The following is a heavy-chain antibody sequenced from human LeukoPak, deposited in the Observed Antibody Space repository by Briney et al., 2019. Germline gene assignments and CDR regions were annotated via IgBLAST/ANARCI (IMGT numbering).Heavy chain of an antibody. D-gene: IGHD3-22*01. CDR3: ATEAKSDSSGYYGVY. CDR1: GYTLTEFS. J-gene: IGHJ4*02. Sequence: ASVKVSCKVSGYTLTEFSIHWVRQAPGKGLDWMGGFDPEDGETIYAQKFQGRVTMTEDTSTGTAYMELSSLRSEDTAMYYCATEAKSDSSGYYGVYWGQGTLVTVSS. V-gene: IGHV1-24*01. CDR2: FDPEDGET.